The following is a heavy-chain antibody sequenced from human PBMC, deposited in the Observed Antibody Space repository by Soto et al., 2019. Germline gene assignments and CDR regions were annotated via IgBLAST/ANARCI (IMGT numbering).Heavy chain of an antibody. CDR1: GYTFTYYT. CDR2: INAGDGNT. V-gene: IGHV1-3*01. Sequence: ASVKVSCKASGYTFTYYTVHWVRQAPGQRLEWMGWINAGDGNTKYSPNFQGRVTITKDTSASTAYMELSSLGSEDTAVYYCARGLNGYLHYFDYWGQGTPVTVSS. D-gene: IGHD5-18*01. J-gene: IGHJ4*02. CDR3: ARGLNGYLHYFDY.